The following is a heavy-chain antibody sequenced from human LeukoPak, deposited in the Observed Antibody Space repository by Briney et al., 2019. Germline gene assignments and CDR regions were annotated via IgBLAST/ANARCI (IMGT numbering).Heavy chain of an antibody. Sequence: PGGSLRLSCAVSGFTVSSNYMSWVRQAPGKGLEWVAVISYDGSNKYYADSVKGRFTISRDNSKSTLYLQMNSLRAEDTAVYYCARGKLTGESFDYWGQGTLVTVSS. CDR3: ARGKLTGESFDY. D-gene: IGHD1-20*01. CDR1: GFTVSSNY. V-gene: IGHV3-30-3*01. J-gene: IGHJ4*02. CDR2: ISYDGSNK.